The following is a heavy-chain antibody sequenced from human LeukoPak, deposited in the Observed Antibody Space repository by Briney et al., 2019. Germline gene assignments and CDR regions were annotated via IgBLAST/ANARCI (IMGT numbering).Heavy chain of an antibody. Sequence: PGGSLRLSCAASGFIFSNYAMHWVRQAPGKGLEWVAVVSHDGGNEHYADSVKGRFTISRDNSRNTLYLQMNSLRAEDTALYYCAKDQALSLSSSRALDYWGQGTLVTVSS. CDR1: GFIFSNYA. D-gene: IGHD2-2*01. V-gene: IGHV3-30*18. J-gene: IGHJ4*02. CDR2: VSHDGGNE. CDR3: AKDQALSLSSSRALDY.